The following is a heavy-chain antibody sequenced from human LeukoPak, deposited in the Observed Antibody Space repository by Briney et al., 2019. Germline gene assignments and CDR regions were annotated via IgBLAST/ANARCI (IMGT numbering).Heavy chain of an antibody. CDR2: ISGSGGTT. J-gene: IGHJ4*02. CDR3: AKGRLTVATDFDY. Sequence: GGSLRLSCAASGFTFSSYALSWVRQAPGKGLEWVSTISGSGGTTYYADSVKGRFTIPRDNSKNTLYLQMNSLRAEDTAIYYCAKGRLTVATDFDYWGQGTLVTVSS. CDR1: GFTFSSYA. D-gene: IGHD5-12*01. V-gene: IGHV3-23*01.